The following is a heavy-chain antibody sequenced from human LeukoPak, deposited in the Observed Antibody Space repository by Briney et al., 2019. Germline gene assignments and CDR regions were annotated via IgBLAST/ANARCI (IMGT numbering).Heavy chain of an antibody. Sequence: HPGGSLRLSCAASGFTFSSYAIHWVRQAPGKGLEWVAVISYEGSKKYYADSVKGRFTISRDNSKNTLYLQMNRLRAEDTAVYYCARDPELGYCSGISCSFRFDYWGQGTLVTVSS. CDR1: GFTFSSYA. CDR2: ISYEGSKK. CDR3: ARDPELGYCSGISCSFRFDY. J-gene: IGHJ4*02. D-gene: IGHD2-2*01. V-gene: IGHV3-30-3*01.